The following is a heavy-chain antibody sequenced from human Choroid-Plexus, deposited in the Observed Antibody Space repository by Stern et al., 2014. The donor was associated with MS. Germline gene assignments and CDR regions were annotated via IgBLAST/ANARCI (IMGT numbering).Heavy chain of an antibody. D-gene: IGHD2/OR15-2a*01. J-gene: IGHJ5*02. CDR3: AKDRQYLTYFFDH. Sequence: VQLVESGGGVVQPGRPLRLSCVASGFTFGSYAMHWVRQAPGKGLEWVAGVSYDGSNKYDADSVKGRFTISRDNSQNTLYMQMSSLRPEDTAVYYCAKDRQYLTYFFDHWGQGSLVTVSS. V-gene: IGHV3-30*18. CDR2: VSYDGSNK. CDR1: GFTFGSYA.